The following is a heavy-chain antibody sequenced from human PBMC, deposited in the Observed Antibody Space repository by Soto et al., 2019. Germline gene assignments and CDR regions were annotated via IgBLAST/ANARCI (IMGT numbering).Heavy chain of an antibody. CDR1: EFTFSSYW. J-gene: IGHJ4*02. D-gene: IGHD6-6*01. V-gene: IGHV3-74*01. Sequence: EVQLVESGGGLVQPGGSLTLSCAGSEFTFSSYWMHWVRQAPGKGLVLVSRVNGDGSSTSYADSVKSRFTISSDNTKNTLYPQMNSLRFEDTAVYYCARGGPDRSSEVDYWGQGTLVTVSS. CDR2: VNGDGSST. CDR3: ARGGPDRSSEVDY.